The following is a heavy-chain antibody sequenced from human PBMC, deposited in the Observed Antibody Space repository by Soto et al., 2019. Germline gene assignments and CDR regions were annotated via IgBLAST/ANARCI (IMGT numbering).Heavy chain of an antibody. CDR1: GGSFSGYY. J-gene: IGHJ6*02. D-gene: IGHD2-8*01. V-gene: IGHV4-34*01. CDR2: INHSGST. Sequence: PSETLSLTCAVYGGSFSGYYWSWIRQPPGKGLEWIGEINHSGSTNYNPSLKSRVTISVDTSKNQFSLKLSSVTAADTAVYYCARLLMNTYYYYYYGMDVWGQGTTVT. CDR3: ARLLMNTYYYYYYGMDV.